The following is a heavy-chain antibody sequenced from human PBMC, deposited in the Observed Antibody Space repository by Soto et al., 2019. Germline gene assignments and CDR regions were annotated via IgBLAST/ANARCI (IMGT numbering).Heavy chain of an antibody. CDR2: IYYSGST. CDR1: GGSISSYY. Sequence: SETLSLSCTVSGGSISSYYWSWIRQPPGKGLEWIGYIYYSGSTNYNPSLKSRVTISVDTSKNQFSLKLSSVTAADTAVYYCAREVDYYDSSGYYNWFDPWGQGTLVTVSS. D-gene: IGHD3-22*01. CDR3: AREVDYYDSSGYYNWFDP. J-gene: IGHJ5*02. V-gene: IGHV4-59*01.